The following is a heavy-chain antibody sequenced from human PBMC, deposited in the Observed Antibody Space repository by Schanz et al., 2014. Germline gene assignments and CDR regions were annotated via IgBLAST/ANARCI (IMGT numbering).Heavy chain of an antibody. V-gene: IGHV3-33*01. J-gene: IGHJ4*02. CDR1: GFTFSKYG. CDR2: IWYDGSNK. CDR3: ARDGDFDY. Sequence: VKLVESGGGLVQPGGSLRLSCAASGFTFSKYGVHWVRQAPGKGLEWVAIIWYDGSNKYYADSVKGRFTISRDNSKNTLFLQMSSLRAEDTAVYYCARDGDFDYWGQGTLVTVSS.